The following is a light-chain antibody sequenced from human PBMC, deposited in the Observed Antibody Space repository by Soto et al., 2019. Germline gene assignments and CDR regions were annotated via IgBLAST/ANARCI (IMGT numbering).Light chain of an antibody. CDR2: DAS. V-gene: IGKV3-11*01. J-gene: IGKJ4*01. Sequence: EIVLTQSPATLSLSPVERATLSCRASQSVRNYLAWYQQKPGQTPRLLIYDASNRATGIPARFSGSGSGTDFTLTISSLEPEDFAVYYCQQRSNWPTFGGGTKVEIK. CDR1: QSVRNY. CDR3: QQRSNWPT.